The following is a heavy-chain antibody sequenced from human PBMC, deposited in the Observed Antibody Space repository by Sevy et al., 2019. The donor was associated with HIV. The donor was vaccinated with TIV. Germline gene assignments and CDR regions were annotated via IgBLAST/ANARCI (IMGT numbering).Heavy chain of an antibody. CDR1: GFIFTNSG. V-gene: IGHV3-30*02. J-gene: IGHJ5*02. Sequence: GGSLRLSCAASGFIFTNSGFHWIRQAPGKGLEWVAFIRFDGTNEYYADSVKGRFTIFRDNSKNTVYLQMNSLRAEDTAVYYCEGPPHNWLDPWGQGTLVTVSS. CDR2: IRFDGTNE. CDR3: EGPPHNWLDP.